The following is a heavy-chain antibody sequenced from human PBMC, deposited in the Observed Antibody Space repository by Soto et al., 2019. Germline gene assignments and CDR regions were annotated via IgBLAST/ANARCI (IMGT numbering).Heavy chain of an antibody. J-gene: IGHJ6*02. D-gene: IGHD3-3*01. CDR1: GFTFSSYG. Sequence: PGGSLRLSCAASGFTFSSYGMHWFRQAPGKGLEWVAVISYDGSNKYYADSVKGRFTISRDNSKNTLYLQMNSLRAEDTAVYYCAKDRRITIFGVVISPDYYYYGMDVWGQGTTVTVSS. CDR2: ISYDGSNK. V-gene: IGHV3-30*18. CDR3: AKDRRITIFGVVISPDYYYYGMDV.